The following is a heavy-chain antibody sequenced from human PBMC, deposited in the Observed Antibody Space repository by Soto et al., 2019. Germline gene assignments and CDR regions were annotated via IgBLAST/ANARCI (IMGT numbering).Heavy chain of an antibody. D-gene: IGHD3-16*01. V-gene: IGHV1-8*01. J-gene: IGHJ6*02. CDR2: MNPNSANT. CDR1: GYTFTSYD. Sequence: QVQLVQSGAEVKKPGASVKVSCKASGYTFTSYDINWVRQATGQGLEWMGWMNPNSANTGYAQKFLRRITMTRNTTISTAYIALCFLRSDHTSVIYCAREGVRGMDVLGQGTTVTVSS. CDR3: AREGVRGMDV.